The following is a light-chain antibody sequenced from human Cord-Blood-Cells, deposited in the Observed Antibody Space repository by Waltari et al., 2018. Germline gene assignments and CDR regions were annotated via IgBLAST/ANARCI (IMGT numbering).Light chain of an antibody. J-gene: IGKJ1*01. Sequence: DIQMTKSPSTLSASVGERVSITCRASQSISSWLAWYQQKPGKAPKLLIYDAPSLESGVPSMFSGSGSGTEFALTISSLQPYDFATYYCQQYNSYSWTFGQGTKVEIK. CDR2: DAP. CDR1: QSISSW. CDR3: QQYNSYSWT. V-gene: IGKV1-5*01.